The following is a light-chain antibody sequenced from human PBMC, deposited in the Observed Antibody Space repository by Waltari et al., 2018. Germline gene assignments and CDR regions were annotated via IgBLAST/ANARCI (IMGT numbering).Light chain of an antibody. CDR1: QSVSSN. Sequence: EIIMTQSPATLSVSPGERATLSCRASQSVSSNFAWYQQKPGQAPRLLIYGASTRATGIPARFSGSGSGTEFTLTISSLQSEDFAVYYCQQYNNWPLTSGPGTTLEIK. CDR3: QQYNNWPLT. CDR2: GAS. J-gene: IGKJ2*01. V-gene: IGKV3-15*01.